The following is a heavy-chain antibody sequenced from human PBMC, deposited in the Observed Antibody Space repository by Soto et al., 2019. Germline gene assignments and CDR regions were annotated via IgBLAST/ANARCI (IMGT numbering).Heavy chain of an antibody. J-gene: IGHJ6*02. D-gene: IGHD2-15*01. CDR2: INHSGST. V-gene: IGHV4-34*01. CDR1: GGSFSGYY. Sequence: SETLSLTCAVYGGSFSGYYWSWIRQPPGKGLEWIGEINHSGSTNYNPSLKSRVTISVDTSKNQFSLKLSSVTAADTAVYYCARGNVVVVAATRRRYYGMDVWGQGNTVTVSS. CDR3: ARGNVVVVAATRRRYYGMDV.